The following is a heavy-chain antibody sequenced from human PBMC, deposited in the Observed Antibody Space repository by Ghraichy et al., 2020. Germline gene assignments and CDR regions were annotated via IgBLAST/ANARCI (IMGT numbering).Heavy chain of an antibody. CDR1: GFTFSNYW. J-gene: IGHJ4*02. CDR2: IKSDGTTT. CDR3: VRGSNHFDS. V-gene: IGHV3-74*01. D-gene: IGHD3-16*02. Sequence: GGSRRLSCAASGFTFSNYWMHWVRQAPGKGLVWVSHIKSDGTTTIYADSVKGRFTISRDNDKNTLYLQMNSLRAEDTAVYYCVRGSNHFDSWGQGTPVTVSS.